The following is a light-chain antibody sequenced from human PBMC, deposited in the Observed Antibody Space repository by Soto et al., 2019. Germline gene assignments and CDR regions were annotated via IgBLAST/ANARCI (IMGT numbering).Light chain of an antibody. J-gene: IGKJ1*01. Sequence: EIVMTQSPGTLSVSPGERVTLSCRANRTIISNLAWYQQKPGQAPRLLIFFASTRATVVPDRFSGSGSGTDFTLTISSLQSADFGVYYCQQYYTWPRGTFGQGTKVEIK. CDR2: FAS. CDR1: RTIISN. CDR3: QQYYTWPRGT. V-gene: IGKV3-15*01.